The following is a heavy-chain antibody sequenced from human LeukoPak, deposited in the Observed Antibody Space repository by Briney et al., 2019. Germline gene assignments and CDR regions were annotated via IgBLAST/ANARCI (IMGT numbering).Heavy chain of an antibody. J-gene: IGHJ3*02. CDR2: IYYSGST. CDR3: ARDQGRPRKAFDI. CDR1: GGSISSYY. V-gene: IGHV4-59*01. Sequence: SETLSLTCTVSGGSISSYYWSWIRQPPGKGLEWIGYIYYSGSTNYNPSLKSRVTISVDTSKNQFSLKLSSVTAADTAVYYCARDQGRPRKAFDIWGQGTMVTVSS.